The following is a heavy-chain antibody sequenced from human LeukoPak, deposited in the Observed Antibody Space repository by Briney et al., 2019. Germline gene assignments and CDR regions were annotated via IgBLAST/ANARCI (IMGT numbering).Heavy chain of an antibody. CDR3: ARADLLYDSSGYYGY. Sequence: ASVKVSCKASGYTFTSYYMHWVRQAPGQGLEWMGIINPSGGSTSYAQKFQGRVTMTRDTSTSTVYMELSSLRSDDTAVYYCARADLLYDSSGYYGYWGQGTLVTVSS. J-gene: IGHJ4*02. V-gene: IGHV1-46*01. CDR1: GYTFTSYY. D-gene: IGHD3-22*01. CDR2: INPSGGST.